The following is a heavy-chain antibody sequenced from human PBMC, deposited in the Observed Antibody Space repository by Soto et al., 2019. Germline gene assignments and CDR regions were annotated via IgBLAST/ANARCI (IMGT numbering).Heavy chain of an antibody. CDR1: GFTFSGYA. CDR2: ISGSGDRT. CDR3: ARRGPGTYFDY. Sequence: EVQLLDSGGGLVQPGGSLRLSCAASGFTFSGYAMNWVRQAPGKGLEWVSVISGSGDRTYYADSVKGRFTISRDNSKNTLYMQMTSLGGEDTAVYYCARRGPGTYFDYWGQGTLVTVSS. D-gene: IGHD6-13*01. J-gene: IGHJ4*02. V-gene: IGHV3-23*01.